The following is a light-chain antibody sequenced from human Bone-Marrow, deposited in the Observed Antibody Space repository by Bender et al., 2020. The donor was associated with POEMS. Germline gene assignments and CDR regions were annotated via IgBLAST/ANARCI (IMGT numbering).Light chain of an antibody. CDR1: TPNIGSNY. CDR3: RSYTGSSTSLV. Sequence: QSVLTQPPSASETPGQRVTISCSGSTPNIGSNYVYWYQHLPGTAPKLLIYRNNQRPSGVPDRFSGSKSGNTASLTISGLQGEDEDDYYRRSYTGSSTSLVFGGGTKLTVL. V-gene: IGLV1-47*01. CDR2: RNN. J-gene: IGLJ3*02.